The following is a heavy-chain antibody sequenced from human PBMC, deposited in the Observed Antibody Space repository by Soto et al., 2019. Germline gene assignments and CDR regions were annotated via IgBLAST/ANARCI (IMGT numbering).Heavy chain of an antibody. CDR3: ARAPDGYPYYFDY. D-gene: IGHD5-12*01. CDR1: GGSISSYY. CDR2: VFYSGSA. Sequence: SETLSLTCTVSGGSISSYYWSWIRQPPGKGLEWIGYVFYSGSANYNPSLKSRVTISVDTSKNQFSLKLSSVTAADTAVYYCARAPDGYPYYFDYWGQGTLVTVSS. J-gene: IGHJ4*02. V-gene: IGHV4-59*01.